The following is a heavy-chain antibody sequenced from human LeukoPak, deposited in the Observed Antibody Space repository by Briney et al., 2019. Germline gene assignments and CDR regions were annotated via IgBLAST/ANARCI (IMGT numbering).Heavy chain of an antibody. J-gene: IGHJ4*02. D-gene: IGHD6-13*01. CDR1: GCSISSGYY. CDR2: IYHSGST. Sequence: SETLSLTCAVSGCSISSGYYWGWIRQPPGKGLEWIGSIYHSGSTYYNPSLKSRVTISVDTSKNQFSLKLSSVTAADTAVYYCARRPGGGSSWYNYWGQGTLVTVSS. V-gene: IGHV4-38-2*01. CDR3: ARRPGGGSSWYNY.